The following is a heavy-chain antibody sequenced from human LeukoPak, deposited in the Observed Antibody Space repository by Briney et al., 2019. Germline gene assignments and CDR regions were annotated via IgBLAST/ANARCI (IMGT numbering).Heavy chain of an antibody. D-gene: IGHD2-15*01. CDR1: GFTFSSYS. CDR3: ARMGGEWWYPLVPAPPTELGY. CDR2: ISSSSSTI. Sequence: GGSLRLSCAASGFTFSSYSMNWVRQAPGKGLEWVSYISSSSSTIYYADSVKGRFTISRDNAKNSLYLQMNSLRAEDTAVYYCARMGGEWWYPLVPAPPTELGYWGQGTLVTVSS. V-gene: IGHV3-48*04. J-gene: IGHJ4*02.